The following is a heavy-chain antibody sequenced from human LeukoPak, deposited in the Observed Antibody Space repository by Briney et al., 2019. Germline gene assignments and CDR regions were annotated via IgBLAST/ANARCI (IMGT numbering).Heavy chain of an antibody. CDR1: GFTFTSSA. CDR3: ARDRYDYGDLIPDY. J-gene: IGHJ4*02. V-gene: IGHV1-3*01. Sequence: ASVKVSCKASGFTFTSSAVQWVRQAPGQRLEWMGWINAGNGNTKYSQKFQGRVTITRDTSASTAYMELSSLRSEDTAVYYCARDRYDYGDLIPDYWGQGTLVTVSS. CDR2: INAGNGNT. D-gene: IGHD4-17*01.